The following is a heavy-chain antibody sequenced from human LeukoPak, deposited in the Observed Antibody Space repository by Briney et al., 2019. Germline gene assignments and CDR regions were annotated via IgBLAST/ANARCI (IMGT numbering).Heavy chain of an antibody. D-gene: IGHD2-2*01. J-gene: IGHJ4*02. V-gene: IGHV3-30-3*01. CDR3: AKEEDIVVVPAAIDIGGFDY. CDR1: GFTFSSYA. Sequence: GGSLRLSCAASGFTFSSYAMHWVRQAPGKGLEWVAVISYDGSNKYYADSVKGRFTISRDNSKNTLYLQMNSLRAEDTAVYYCAKEEDIVVVPAAIDIGGFDYWGQGTLVTVSS. CDR2: ISYDGSNK.